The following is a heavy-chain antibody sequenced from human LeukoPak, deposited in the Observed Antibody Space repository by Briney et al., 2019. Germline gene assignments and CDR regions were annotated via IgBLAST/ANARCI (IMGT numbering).Heavy chain of an antibody. J-gene: IGHJ4*02. V-gene: IGHV4-34*01. CDR3: ARVVSGSYRLDY. Sequence: SETLSLTCAVYGGSFSGYYWSWIRQPPGKGLEWIGEINHSGSTNYNPSLKSRVTISADTSKNQFSLKLSSATAADTAVYYCARVVSGSYRLDYWGQGTLVTVSS. D-gene: IGHD1-26*01. CDR1: GGSFSGYY. CDR2: INHSGST.